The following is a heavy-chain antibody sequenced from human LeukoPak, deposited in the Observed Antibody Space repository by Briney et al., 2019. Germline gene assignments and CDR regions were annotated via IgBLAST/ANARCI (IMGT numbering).Heavy chain of an antibody. CDR2: TYYRSKWYD. Sequence: SQTLSLTCAISGDSVSSINGAWNWVRQSPSRGLEWLGRTYYRSKWYDDYAEFMKGRTTISPDTSKNQFSLHLYSVTPEDTAVYYCARDVATSGWYTFDYWGQGTLVTVSS. V-gene: IGHV6-1*01. CDR3: ARDVATSGWYTFDY. D-gene: IGHD6-19*01. CDR1: GDSVSSINGA. J-gene: IGHJ4*02.